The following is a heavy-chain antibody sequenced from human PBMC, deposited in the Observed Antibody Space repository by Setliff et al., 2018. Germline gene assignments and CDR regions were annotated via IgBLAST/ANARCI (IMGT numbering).Heavy chain of an antibody. V-gene: IGHV3-23*01. CDR3: ATSRGLWFGELDFDY. CDR2: ISGSGGST. Sequence: GGSLRLSCAASGFTVSSSYMTWVRQAPGKGLEWVSAISGSGGSTYYADSVKGRFTISRDNSKNTLYLQMNSLRAEDTAVYYCATSRGLWFGELDFDYWGQGTLVTVSS. J-gene: IGHJ4*02. CDR1: GFTVSSSY. D-gene: IGHD3-10*01.